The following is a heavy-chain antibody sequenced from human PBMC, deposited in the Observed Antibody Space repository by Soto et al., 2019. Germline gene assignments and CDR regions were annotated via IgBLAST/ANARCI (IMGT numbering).Heavy chain of an antibody. Sequence: EVQLLESGGGLVQPGGSLRLSCAASGFTFSSYAMSWVRQAPGKGLEWVSATSGSGGRTYYADSVKGRFTISRDNSKNTLYLQMISLRADDTAVYYCALLPLPSYYFDYWGQGTLVTVSS. V-gene: IGHV3-23*01. J-gene: IGHJ4*02. CDR3: ALLPLPSYYFDY. CDR1: GFTFSSYA. CDR2: TSGSGGRT. D-gene: IGHD6-6*01.